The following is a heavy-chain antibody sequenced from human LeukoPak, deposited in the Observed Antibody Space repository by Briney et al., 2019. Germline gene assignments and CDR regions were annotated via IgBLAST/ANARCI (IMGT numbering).Heavy chain of an antibody. J-gene: IGHJ4*02. CDR3: AKEGQGVPAAMAFDY. CDR2: ISGSGGST. D-gene: IGHD2-2*01. CDR1: GFTFSSYA. V-gene: IGHV3-23*01. Sequence: PGGSLRLSCAASGFTFSSYAMSWVRQAPGKGLEGVSAISGSGGSTYYADSVKGRFTISRDNSKNTLYLQMNSLRAEDPAVYYCAKEGQGVPAAMAFDYWGQGTLVTVSS.